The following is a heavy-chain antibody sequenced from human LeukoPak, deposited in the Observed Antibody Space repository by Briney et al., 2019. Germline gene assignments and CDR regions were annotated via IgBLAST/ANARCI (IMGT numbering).Heavy chain of an antibody. V-gene: IGHV1-69*05. CDR1: GGTFSSYA. J-gene: IGHJ5*02. CDR3: ARGPPHDYSNYWFDP. D-gene: IGHD4-11*01. Sequence: ASVKVSYKASGGTFSSYAISWVRQAPGQGLEWMGRIIPIFGTANYAQKFQGRVTITTDESTSTAYMELSSLRSEDTAVYYCARGPPHDYSNYWFDPWGQGTLVTVSS. CDR2: IIPIFGTA.